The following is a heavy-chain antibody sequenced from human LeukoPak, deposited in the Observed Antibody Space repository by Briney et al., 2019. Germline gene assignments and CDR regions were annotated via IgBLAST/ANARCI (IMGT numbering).Heavy chain of an antibody. D-gene: IGHD3-22*01. J-gene: IGHJ4*02. Sequence: GGSLRLSCAASGFTFSSYAMHWVRQAPGKGLEWVAVISYDGSNKYYADSVKGRFTISRDNSKNTLYLQMNSLRAEDTAVYYCAKDPLRYDSSGYRYYFDYWGQGTLVTVSS. CDR1: GFTFSSYA. CDR2: ISYDGSNK. CDR3: AKDPLRYDSSGYRYYFDY. V-gene: IGHV3-30*04.